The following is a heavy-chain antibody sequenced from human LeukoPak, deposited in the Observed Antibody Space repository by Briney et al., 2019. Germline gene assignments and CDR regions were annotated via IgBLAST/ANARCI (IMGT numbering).Heavy chain of an antibody. V-gene: IGHV1-18*01. J-gene: IGHJ4*02. Sequence: ASVKVSCKSSGYTFSTYGISWVRQAPGQGLEWMGWISAYNGNTDYAQKLQGRVTMTTDTSTSTAYMELRSLRSDDTAVYYCARRVGRQLRPFDYWGQGTLVTVSS. CDR1: GYTFSTYG. D-gene: IGHD1-7*01. CDR2: ISAYNGNT. CDR3: ARRVGRQLRPFDY.